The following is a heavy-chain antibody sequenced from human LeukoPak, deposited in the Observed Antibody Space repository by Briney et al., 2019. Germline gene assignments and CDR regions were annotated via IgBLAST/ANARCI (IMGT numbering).Heavy chain of an antibody. D-gene: IGHD3-22*01. CDR1: GGSFSGYY. CDR3: ARGRPYYDSSGYKIYFDY. Sequence: TSETLSLTCAVYGGSFSGYYWSWIRQPPGKGLEWIGEINHSGSTNYNPSLKSRVTISVDTFKNQFSLKLSSVTAADTAVYYCARGRPYYDSSGYKIYFDYWGQGTLVTVSS. V-gene: IGHV4-34*01. CDR2: INHSGST. J-gene: IGHJ4*02.